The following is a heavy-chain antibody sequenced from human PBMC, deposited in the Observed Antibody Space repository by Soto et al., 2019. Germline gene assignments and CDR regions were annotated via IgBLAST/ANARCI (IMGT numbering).Heavy chain of an antibody. J-gene: IGHJ6*02. CDR2: IWYDGSNK. CDR1: GFTFSSYG. Sequence: PGGSLRLSCAASGFTFSSYGMHWVRQAPGKGLEWVAVIWYDGSNKYYADSVKGRFTISRDNSKNTLYLQMNSLRAEDTAVYYCARPRSTSQLWTGGMDVWGQGTTVT. CDR3: ARPRSTSQLWTGGMDV. D-gene: IGHD2-2*01. V-gene: IGHV3-33*01.